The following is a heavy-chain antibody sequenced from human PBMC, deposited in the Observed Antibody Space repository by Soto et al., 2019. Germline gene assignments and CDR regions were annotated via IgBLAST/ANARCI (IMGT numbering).Heavy chain of an antibody. CDR3: AKGYNWNPESLYNWFDP. J-gene: IGHJ5*02. CDR1: GFTFSSYG. CDR2: IWYDGSNK. Sequence: HPGGSLRLSCAASGFTFSSYGMHWVRQAPGKGLEWVAVIWYDGSNKYYADSVKGRFTISRDNSKNTLYLQMNSLRAEDTAVYYCAKGYNWNPESLYNWFDPWGQGTLVTVSS. V-gene: IGHV3-33*06. D-gene: IGHD1-20*01.